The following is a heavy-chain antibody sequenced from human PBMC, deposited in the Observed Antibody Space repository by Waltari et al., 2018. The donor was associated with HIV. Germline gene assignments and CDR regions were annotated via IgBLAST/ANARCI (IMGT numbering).Heavy chain of an antibody. CDR2: IYPNGSS. V-gene: IGHV4-59*01. CDR3: ARATLVRGVNRFYRWFDP. J-gene: IGHJ5*02. D-gene: IGHD3-10*01. Sequence: QVQLQESGPGMVKSSETLSITCTVSDDSISSYYWNWIRQPPGKGLEWIGSIYPNGSSNYNPSLKSRVTISVDSSKNQFSLTLRSVIAADTAVYFCARATLVRGVNRFYRWFDPWGQGILVTVSS. CDR1: DDSISSYY.